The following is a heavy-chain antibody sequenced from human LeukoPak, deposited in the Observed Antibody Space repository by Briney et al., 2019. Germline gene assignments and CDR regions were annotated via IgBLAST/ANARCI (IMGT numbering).Heavy chain of an antibody. D-gene: IGHD2-2*01. J-gene: IGHJ3*01. Sequence: ASVKVSVKASGSTFTSYGISWVRQSPGQGLDGMGWISAYNGNSNYAQTLQGRVTMISDTSTSTAYMVLRSIRTDDAAVFYYGRICISTDGYGGSDAIDVWGQGTMVTVSS. V-gene: IGHV1-18*04. CDR3: GRICISTDGYGGSDAIDV. CDR1: GSTFTSYG. CDR2: ISAYNGNS.